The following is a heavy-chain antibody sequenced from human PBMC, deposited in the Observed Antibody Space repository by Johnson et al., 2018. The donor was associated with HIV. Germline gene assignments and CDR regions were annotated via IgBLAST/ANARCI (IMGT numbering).Heavy chain of an antibody. Sequence: VQLVESGGGVVQPGRSLRLSCAASGFTVSRNHMSWVRQAPGKGLEWVSIVSSGGNTHSADSVKGRFPIPRDNSKNTLYLQMNSLRAEDTAVYYCAKDGGWELLKAHDAFDIWGQGTMVTVSS. CDR1: GFTVSRNH. J-gene: IGHJ3*02. CDR2: VSSGGNT. D-gene: IGHD1-26*01. V-gene: IGHV3-66*02. CDR3: AKDGGWELLKAHDAFDI.